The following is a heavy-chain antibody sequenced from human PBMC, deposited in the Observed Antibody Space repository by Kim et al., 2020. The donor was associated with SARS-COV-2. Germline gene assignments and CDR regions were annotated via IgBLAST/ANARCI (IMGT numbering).Heavy chain of an antibody. CDR3: AEMTGYYSTGYNY. J-gene: IGHJ4*02. Sequence: YAQKFQGRVTITADESTSTAYMELSSLRSEDTAVYYCAEMTGYYSTGYNYWGQGTLVTVSS. D-gene: IGHD3-9*01. V-gene: IGHV1-69*01.